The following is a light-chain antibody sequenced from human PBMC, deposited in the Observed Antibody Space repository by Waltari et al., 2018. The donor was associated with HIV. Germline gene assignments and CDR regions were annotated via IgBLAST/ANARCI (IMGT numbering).Light chain of an antibody. CDR2: DAS. Sequence: EIVLTQSPATLSLSPGERATLSCGASHSVSGNYLAWYQQRPGLAPRLLISDASTRATGIPDRFSGSGSGTDVTLTISRLEPEDFAVYYCQHYGGSPRTFGQGTKVEVK. V-gene: IGKV3D-20*01. CDR1: HSVSGNY. CDR3: QHYGGSPRT. J-gene: IGKJ1*01.